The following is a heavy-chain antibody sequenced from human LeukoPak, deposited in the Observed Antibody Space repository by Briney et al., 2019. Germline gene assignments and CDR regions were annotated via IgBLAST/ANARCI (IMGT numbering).Heavy chain of an antibody. CDR1: GGSFSGYY. CDR3: ARGRWRTTVVTRWFDP. CDR2: INNSGST. V-gene: IGHV4-34*01. D-gene: IGHD4-23*01. J-gene: IGHJ5*02. Sequence: SETLSLTCAVYGGSFSGYYWSWIRQPPGKGLEWIGEINNSGSTNYNPSLKSRVTISVDTSKNQFSLKLSSVTAADTAVYYCARGRWRTTVVTRWFDPWGQGTLVTVSS.